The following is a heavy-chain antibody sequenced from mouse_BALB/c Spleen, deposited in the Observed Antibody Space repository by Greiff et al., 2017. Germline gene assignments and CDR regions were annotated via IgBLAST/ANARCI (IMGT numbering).Heavy chain of an antibody. V-gene: IGHV4-1*02. Sequence: DVMLVESGGGLVQPGGSLKLSCAASGFDFSRYWMSWVRQAPGKGLEWIGEINPDSSTINYTPSLKDKFIISRDNAKNTLYLQMSKVRSEDTALYYCARPIYYDYEREFAYWGQGTLVTVSA. J-gene: IGHJ3*01. D-gene: IGHD2-4*01. CDR1: GFDFSRYW. CDR3: ARPIYYDYEREFAY. CDR2: INPDSSTI.